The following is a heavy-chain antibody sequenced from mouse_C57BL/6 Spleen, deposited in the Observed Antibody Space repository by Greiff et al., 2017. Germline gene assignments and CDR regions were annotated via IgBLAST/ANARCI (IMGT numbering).Heavy chain of an antibody. Sequence: VHVKQSGAELVRPGASVQLSCTASGFNIKDDYMHWVKQRPEQGLEWIGWIDPENGDTEYASKFQGKATITADTSSNTAYLQLSSLTSEDTAVYYCTKDGYDDWYFDVWGTGTTVTVSS. V-gene: IGHV14-4*01. J-gene: IGHJ1*03. CDR3: TKDGYDDWYFDV. CDR2: IDPENGDT. D-gene: IGHD2-2*01. CDR1: GFNIKDDY.